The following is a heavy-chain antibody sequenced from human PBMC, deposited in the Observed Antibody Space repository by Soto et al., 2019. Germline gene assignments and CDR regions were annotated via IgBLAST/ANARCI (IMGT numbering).Heavy chain of an antibody. CDR3: TTSISGLVTGH. J-gene: IGHJ4*02. D-gene: IGHD3-3*01. CDR2: IRSNADGGTA. CDR1: GFTFSNAW. Sequence: EVQLVESGGGLVKPGGSLRLSCAASGFTFSNAWMNWVRQAPGKGLEWVGRIRSNADGGTADYAAPVKGRFTFSRDDSQNTLFLQMKSLKTEDTAVYFCTTSISGLVTGHWGQGTLVTVSS. V-gene: IGHV3-15*07.